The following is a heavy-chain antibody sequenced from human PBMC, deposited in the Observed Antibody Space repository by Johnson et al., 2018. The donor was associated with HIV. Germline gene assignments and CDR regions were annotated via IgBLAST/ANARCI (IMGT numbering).Heavy chain of an antibody. CDR1: GFTFISYA. CDR2: ISYDGSNK. V-gene: IGHV3-30*04. D-gene: IGHD6-6*01. Sequence: VQLVESGGGVVQPGRSLRLSCAASGFTFISYAMHWVRQAPGKGLEWVAVISYDGSNKYYADSVKGRFTISRDNSKNTLYLQMNSLRAEDTAVYYCARDILEYSSSVPDAFDIWGQGTMVTVSS. CDR3: ARDILEYSSSVPDAFDI. J-gene: IGHJ3*02.